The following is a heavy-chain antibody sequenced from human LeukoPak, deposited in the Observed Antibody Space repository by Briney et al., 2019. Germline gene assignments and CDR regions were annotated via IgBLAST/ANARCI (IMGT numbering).Heavy chain of an antibody. J-gene: IGHJ6*03. CDR3: ASLQIRYYMDV. CDR1: GFTFSSYS. V-gene: IGHV3-21*01. D-gene: IGHD5-24*01. CDR2: ISSSSSYI. Sequence: PGGSLRLSCAASGFTFSSYSMNWVRQAPGKGLEWVSSISSSSSYIYYADSVKGRFTISRDNAKNSLYLQLNSLRAEDTAVYYCASLQIRYYMDVCGKGTTVTVSS.